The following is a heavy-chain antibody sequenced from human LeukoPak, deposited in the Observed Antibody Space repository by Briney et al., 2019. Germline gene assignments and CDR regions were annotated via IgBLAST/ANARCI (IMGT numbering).Heavy chain of an antibody. CDR3: ARGGTVGNAWDY. D-gene: IGHD4-23*01. V-gene: IGHV4-59*01. Sequence: SETLSLTCTVSGGSISTYYWSWLRQPPGEGLEWLGYIHSSANTNYNPSLKSRVTISVDTSKDQFSLKLSSVTAADTAVYYCARGGTVGNAWDYWGQGTLVTVSS. CDR1: GGSISTYY. CDR2: IHSSANT. J-gene: IGHJ4*02.